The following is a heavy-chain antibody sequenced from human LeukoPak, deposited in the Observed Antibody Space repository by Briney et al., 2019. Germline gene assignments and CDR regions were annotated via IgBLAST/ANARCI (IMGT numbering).Heavy chain of an antibody. CDR3: ARYIWGSYPTFEDY. J-gene: IGHJ4*02. D-gene: IGHD3-16*02. Sequence: PSETLSLTCTVSGGSISSCYWSWIRQPPGKGLEWIGYISYSGSTNYNPSLKSRVTISVDTSKNQLSLKLNSVTAADTAVYYCARYIWGSYPTFEDYWGQGSLVTVSS. CDR2: ISYSGST. CDR1: GGSISSCY. V-gene: IGHV4-59*01.